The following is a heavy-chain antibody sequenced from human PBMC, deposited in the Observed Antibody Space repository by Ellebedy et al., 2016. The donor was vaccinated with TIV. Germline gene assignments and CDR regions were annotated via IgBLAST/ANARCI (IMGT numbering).Heavy chain of an antibody. D-gene: IGHD5-18*01. V-gene: IGHV5-51*01. J-gene: IGHJ4*02. CDR3: ATRGIDTAMGN. Sequence: GGSLRLSCKGSGYSFTSYWISWVRQMPGKGLEWMGIIYPGDSDTRYSPSFQGQVTISADKSISTAYLQWSSLKASDTAMYYCATRGIDTAMGNWGQGTLVTVSS. CDR2: IYPGDSDT. CDR1: GYSFTSYW.